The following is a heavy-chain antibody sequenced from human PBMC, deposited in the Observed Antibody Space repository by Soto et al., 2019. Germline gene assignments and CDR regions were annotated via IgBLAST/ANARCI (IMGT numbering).Heavy chain of an antibody. CDR3: ARDELGYCISTSCYSSPFDY. V-gene: IGHV3-30-3*01. CDR1: GFTFSSYA. J-gene: IGHJ4*02. CDR2: ISYDGSNK. D-gene: IGHD2-2*01. Sequence: PGGSLRLSCAASGFTFSSYAMHWVRQAPGKGLEWVAVISYDGSNKYYADSVKGRFTISRDNSKNTLYLQMNSLRAEDTAVYYCARDELGYCISTSCYSSPFDYWGQGTLVTVSS.